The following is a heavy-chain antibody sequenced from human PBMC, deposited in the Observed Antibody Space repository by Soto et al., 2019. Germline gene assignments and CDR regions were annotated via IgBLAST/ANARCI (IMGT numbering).Heavy chain of an antibody. CDR3: ARQNIVATIVDY. V-gene: IGHV4-59*08. CDR1: GGSISSYY. CDR2: IYYSGST. J-gene: IGHJ4*02. Sequence: PSETLSLTCTVSGGSISSYYWSWIRQPPGKGLEWIGYIYYSGSTNYNPSLKSRVTISVDTSKNQFSLKLSSVTAAVTAVYYCARQNIVATIVDYWGQGTLVTVSS. D-gene: IGHD5-12*01.